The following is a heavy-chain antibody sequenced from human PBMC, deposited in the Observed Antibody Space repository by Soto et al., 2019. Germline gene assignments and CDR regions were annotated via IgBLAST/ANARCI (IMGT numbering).Heavy chain of an antibody. D-gene: IGHD3-16*01. Sequence: GGSLRLSCAASGFTFSNYAMGWVRQAPGKELVWVSAITSNGTTTYYVDSVKGRFTISRDNAKNTLYLQMNSLRAEDTAVYFCARDLTGLVFDYWGQGTPVTV. V-gene: IGHV3-23*01. J-gene: IGHJ4*02. CDR3: ARDLTGLVFDY. CDR1: GFTFSNYA. CDR2: ITSNGTTT.